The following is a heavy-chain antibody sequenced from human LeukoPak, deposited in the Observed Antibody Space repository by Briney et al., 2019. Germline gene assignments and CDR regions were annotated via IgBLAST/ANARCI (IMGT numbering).Heavy chain of an antibody. V-gene: IGHV3-9*01. CDR3: ARDPLPDYTGDY. CDR1: GFTFDDYA. J-gene: IGHJ4*02. D-gene: IGHD4-4*01. Sequence: PGGSLRLSCAASGFTFDDYAMHWVRQAPGKGLEWVSGISWNSGSIGYADSVKGRFTISRDNAKNSLYLQMNSLRAEDTAVYYCARDPLPDYTGDYWGQGTLVTVSS. CDR2: ISWNSGSI.